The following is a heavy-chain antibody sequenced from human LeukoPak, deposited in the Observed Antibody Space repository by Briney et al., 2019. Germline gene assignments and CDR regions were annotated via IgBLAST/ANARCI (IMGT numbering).Heavy chain of an antibody. CDR3: ARSGFAGGSFDI. V-gene: IGHV5-51*01. Sequence: GESLKISCKGSGYRFITYWIGWVRQMPGKGLEWMGIIYPGDSETRYSPSFQGQVSISVDKSISAAFLQWTSLKASDTAMYYCARSGFAGGSFDIWGKETMVTVSS. J-gene: IGHJ3*02. CDR2: IYPGDSET. CDR1: GYRFITYW. D-gene: IGHD3-10*01.